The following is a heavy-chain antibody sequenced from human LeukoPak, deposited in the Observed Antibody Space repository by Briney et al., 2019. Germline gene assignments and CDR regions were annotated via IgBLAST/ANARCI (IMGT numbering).Heavy chain of an antibody. D-gene: IGHD6-19*01. J-gene: IGHJ5*02. CDR1: GYTFTSYG. Sequence: ASVTVSCKASGYTFTSYGISWVRQAPGQGLEWMGWISAYNGNTNYAQKLQGRVTMTRNTSISTAYMELSSLRSEDTAVYYCARSRSYSSGPKSRGWFDPWGQGTLVTVSS. CDR3: ARSRSYSSGPKSRGWFDP. V-gene: IGHV1-18*01. CDR2: ISAYNGNT.